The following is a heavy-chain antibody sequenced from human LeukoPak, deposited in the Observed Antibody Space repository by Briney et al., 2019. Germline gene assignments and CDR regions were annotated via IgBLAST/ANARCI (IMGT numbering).Heavy chain of an antibody. J-gene: IGHJ4*02. CDR2: LYSDGNT. V-gene: IGHV3-53*01. CDR1: GSTVITND. CDR3: ARGVEPLAANTLAY. Sequence: GGSLRLYCAASGSTVITNDMTWVRQAPAKGLEWVSVLYSDGNTKYADSVQGRFTISRDNSNNTLYLEMNSLSPDDTAVYYCARGVEPLAANTLAYWGQGTLVTVSS. D-gene: IGHD1-14*01.